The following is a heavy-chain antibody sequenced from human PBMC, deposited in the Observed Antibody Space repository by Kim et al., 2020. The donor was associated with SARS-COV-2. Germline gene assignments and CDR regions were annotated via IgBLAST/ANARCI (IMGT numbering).Heavy chain of an antibody. J-gene: IGHJ4*02. Sequence: YAQKCQGRVPITADESTSTAYMELSSLRSEDTAVYYCARDPGYYGSGARGWGQGTLVTVSS. V-gene: IGHV1-69*01. D-gene: IGHD3-10*01. CDR3: ARDPGYYGSGARG.